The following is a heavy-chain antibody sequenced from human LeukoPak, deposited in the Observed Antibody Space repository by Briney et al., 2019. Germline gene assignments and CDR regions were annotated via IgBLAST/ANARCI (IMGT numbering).Heavy chain of an antibody. Sequence: GGSLRLSCVASGFIVSRNYMNWVRQAPGKGLEWVSIIYSGGSTYYADSVRGRFTISRDNSKNTLYLQMNSLRAEDTAVYYCTRGPYDYGDYWGQGTLVTVSS. V-gene: IGHV3-53*01. J-gene: IGHJ4*02. CDR1: GFIVSRNY. CDR2: IYSGGST. D-gene: IGHD2-2*01. CDR3: TRGPYDYGDY.